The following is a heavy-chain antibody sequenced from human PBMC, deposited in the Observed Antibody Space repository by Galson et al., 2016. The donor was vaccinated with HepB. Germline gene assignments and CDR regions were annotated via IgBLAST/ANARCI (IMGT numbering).Heavy chain of an antibody. V-gene: IGHV4-59*01. J-gene: IGHJ4*02. CDR1: DGSISSYY. CDR2: IYKTGST. D-gene: IGHD2-21*02. CDR3: ARGVTGTPYFDF. Sequence: EPLSLTCTVSDGSISSYYWSWIRQSPGKGLECIGYIYKTGSTNYSPSLKGRVTISLDTSKNQFSLRLTSVTAADAAVYYCARGVTGTPYFDFWGQGTLVTVSS.